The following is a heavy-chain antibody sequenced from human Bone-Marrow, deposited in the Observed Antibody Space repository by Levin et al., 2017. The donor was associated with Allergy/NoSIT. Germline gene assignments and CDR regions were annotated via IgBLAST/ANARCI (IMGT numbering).Heavy chain of an antibody. J-gene: IGHJ4*01. D-gene: IGHD3-16*01. CDR3: ASRGGGGFDY. CDR2: INPLSDPLSDGT. Sequence: GGSLRLSCKASGYTFTDYFIHWVRQAPGQGLEWMGCINPLSDPLSDGTYFAQRFQGRVTMTRDTSISTAYMELHRRTSDDTAVYFCASRGGGGFDYWGRGALVTVSS. CDR1: GYTFTDYF. V-gene: IGHV1-2*02.